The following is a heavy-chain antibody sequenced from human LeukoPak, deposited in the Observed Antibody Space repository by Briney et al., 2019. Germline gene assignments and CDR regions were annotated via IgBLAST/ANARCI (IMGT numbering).Heavy chain of an antibody. CDR2: ISSNGGST. D-gene: IGHD6-13*01. CDR1: GFTFSNYA. CDR3: ARDTSSSWYVGGGAFDI. J-gene: IGHJ3*02. Sequence: PGGSLRLSCAASGFTFSNYAMHWVRQAPGKGLEYVSAISSNGGSTYYANSVKGRFTISRDNSKNTLYLQMCSLRAEDMAVYYCARDTSSSWYVGGGAFDIWGQGTMVTVSS. V-gene: IGHV3-64*01.